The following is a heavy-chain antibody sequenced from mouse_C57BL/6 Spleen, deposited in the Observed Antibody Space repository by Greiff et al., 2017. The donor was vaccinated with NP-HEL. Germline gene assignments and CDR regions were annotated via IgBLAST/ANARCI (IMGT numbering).Heavy chain of an antibody. V-gene: IGHV1-64*01. CDR3: ARTATGTGAMDY. D-gene: IGHD4-1*02. Sequence: QVQLQQPGAELVKPGASVKLSCKASGYTFTSYWMHWVKQRPGQGLEWIGMIHPNSGSTNYNEKFKSKATLTVDKSSSPAYMQLSSLTSEDSAVYSWARTATGTGAMDYWGQGTSVTVAS. J-gene: IGHJ4*01. CDR2: IHPNSGST. CDR1: GYTFTSYW.